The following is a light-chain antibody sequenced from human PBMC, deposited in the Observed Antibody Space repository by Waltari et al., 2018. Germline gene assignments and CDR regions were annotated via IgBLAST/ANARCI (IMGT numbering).Light chain of an antibody. CDR3: QQYGSSPLYT. J-gene: IGKJ2*01. CDR2: GAS. Sequence: EIVLTQSPGTLSLPPGARATLSCRASQSVSSSYLAWYQQKPGQAPRLLIYGASSSATGIPDRFSGSGSGTDFTLTISRLEPEDFAVYYCQQYGSSPLYTFGQGTKLEIK. CDR1: QSVSSSY. V-gene: IGKV3-20*01.